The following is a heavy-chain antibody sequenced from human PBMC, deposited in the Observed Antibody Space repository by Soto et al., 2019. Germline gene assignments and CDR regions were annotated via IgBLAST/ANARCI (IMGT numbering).Heavy chain of an antibody. D-gene: IGHD3-9*01. CDR2: IYYSGST. CDR3: ARITIYDILTGYYIGPFDY. CDR1: GGSISSSSYY. V-gene: IGHV4-39*01. Sequence: PSETLSLTCTVSGGSISSSSYYWGWIRQPPGKGLEWIGSIYYSGSTYYNPSLKSRVTISVDTSKNQFSLKLSSVTAADTAVYYCARITIYDILTGYYIGPFDYWGQGTLVTVSS. J-gene: IGHJ4*02.